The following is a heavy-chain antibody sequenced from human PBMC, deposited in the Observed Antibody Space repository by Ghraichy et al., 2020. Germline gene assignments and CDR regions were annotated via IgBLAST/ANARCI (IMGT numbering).Heavy chain of an antibody. J-gene: IGHJ4*02. Sequence: GGSLRLSCTASGFTFNKYSMNWVRQAPGKGLEWISYISSTGDAIYYVDSVKGRFTISRDNAKNSLFLQMNSLRDEDTTVYYCARDSPPVYIGAGHDCWGQGTMVSVSS. CDR2: ISSTGDAI. V-gene: IGHV3-48*02. D-gene: IGHD5/OR15-5a*01. CDR1: GFTFNKYS. CDR3: ARDSPPVYIGAGHDC.